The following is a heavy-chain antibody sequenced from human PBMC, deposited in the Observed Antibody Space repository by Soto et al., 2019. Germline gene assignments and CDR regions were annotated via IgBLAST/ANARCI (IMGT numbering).Heavy chain of an antibody. CDR2: ISYDGSNK. CDR1: GFTFSSYG. Sequence: QVQLVESGGGVVQPGRSLRLSCAASGFTFSSYGMHWVRQAPGKGLEWVAVISYDGSNKYYADSVKGRFTISRDNSKNTLYLQMNSLRAEDTAVYYCAASRGGDAFDIWGQGTMVTVSS. J-gene: IGHJ3*02. CDR3: AASRGGDAFDI. V-gene: IGHV3-30*03. D-gene: IGHD3-16*01.